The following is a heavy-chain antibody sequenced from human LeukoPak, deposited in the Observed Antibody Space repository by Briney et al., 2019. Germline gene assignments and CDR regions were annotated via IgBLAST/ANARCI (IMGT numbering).Heavy chain of an antibody. V-gene: IGHV1-24*01. CDR2: FDPEDGET. Sequence: ASVTVSCTFSGYTLTELSMHWVRQAPGKGLEWMGGFDPEDGETIYAQKFQGRVTMTEDTSTDTAYMELSSLRSEDTAVYYCATDSGYCSGGSCYSEAFDYWGQGTLVTVSS. D-gene: IGHD2-15*01. J-gene: IGHJ4*02. CDR3: ATDSGYCSGGSCYSEAFDY. CDR1: GYTLTELS.